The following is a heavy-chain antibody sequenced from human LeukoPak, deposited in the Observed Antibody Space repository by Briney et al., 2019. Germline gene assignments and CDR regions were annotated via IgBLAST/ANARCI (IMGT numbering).Heavy chain of an antibody. CDR3: ASGDNDPLFDY. Sequence: SQTLSLTCTVSGGSISSGGYYWSWIRQHPGKGLEWIGSIYYSGSTNYNPSLQGRVTISLDTSRNQFSLKLCSVTAADTAVYYCASGDNDPLFDYWGQGTLVTVSS. CDR1: GGSISSGGYY. D-gene: IGHD1-1*01. J-gene: IGHJ4*02. V-gene: IGHV4-31*03. CDR2: IYYSGST.